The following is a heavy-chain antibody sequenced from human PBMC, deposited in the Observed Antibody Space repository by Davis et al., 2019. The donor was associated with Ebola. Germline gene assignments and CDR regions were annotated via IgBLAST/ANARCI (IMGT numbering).Heavy chain of an antibody. J-gene: IGHJ4*02. D-gene: IGHD3-22*01. CDR3: ARQESLYGSSDY. CDR1: GYGLPDYW. CDR2: IYAGDSDT. Sequence: GESLKTPRKGSGYGLPDYWIAWVRQTPGKGLAWMGIIYAGDSDTLYSPSFEGQVTISVDRSITTAYLQWRSLRASDTAIYYCARQESLYGSSDYWGQGTLVTVSS. V-gene: IGHV5-51*01.